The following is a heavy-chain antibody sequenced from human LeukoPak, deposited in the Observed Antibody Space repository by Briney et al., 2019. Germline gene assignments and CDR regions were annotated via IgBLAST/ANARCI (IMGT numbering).Heavy chain of an antibody. Sequence: PGGSLRLSCAASGFTFSSYAMNWVRQAPGKGLEWLPYISSDGSTIYYADSVKGRITISRDNARKSLYLQMNSLRAEDTAVYYCVPQKGYGGNPLDYWGQGTLVTVST. D-gene: IGHD4-23*01. CDR1: GFTFSSYA. V-gene: IGHV3-48*01. CDR2: ISSDGSTI. CDR3: VPQKGYGGNPLDY. J-gene: IGHJ4*02.